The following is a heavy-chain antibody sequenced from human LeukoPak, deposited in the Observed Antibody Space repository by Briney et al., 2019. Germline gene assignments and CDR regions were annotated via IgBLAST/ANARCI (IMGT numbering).Heavy chain of an antibody. V-gene: IGHV3-48*04. CDR3: ARPPGYSSSKYFQH. J-gene: IGHJ1*01. CDR1: GFTFSSYS. D-gene: IGHD6-13*01. Sequence: HPGGCLRLSCAAPGFTFSSYSMNWVRQAPGKGLEWVSYISSSSSTIYYADSVKGRFTISRDNAKNSLYLQMNSLRAEDTAVYYCARPPGYSSSKYFQHWGQGTLVTVSS. CDR2: ISSSSSTI.